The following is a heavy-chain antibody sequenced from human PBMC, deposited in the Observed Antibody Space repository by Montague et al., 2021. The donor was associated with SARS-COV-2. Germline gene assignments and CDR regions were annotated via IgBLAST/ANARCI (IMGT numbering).Heavy chain of an antibody. V-gene: IGHV4-59*01. J-gene: IGHJ2*01. Sequence: SETLSLTCTVSGGSISGYYWSWIRQPPGKGLEWIGYIYYSGSTNYSPSLKSRVTISVDTPKNQFSLKLSSVTAADTAVYYCARDCYNAQQIYWYFDLWGRGTLVTVSS. CDR2: IYYSGST. CDR3: ARDCYNAQQIYWYFDL. D-gene: IGHD5-24*01. CDR1: GGSISGYY.